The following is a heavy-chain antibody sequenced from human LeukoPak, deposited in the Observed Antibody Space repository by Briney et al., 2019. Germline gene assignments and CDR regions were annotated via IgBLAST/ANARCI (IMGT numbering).Heavy chain of an antibody. J-gene: IGHJ4*02. CDR2: ISYDGSNK. CDR1: GFTFSSYG. V-gene: IGHV3-30*03. CDR3: ARPYDFWSGYSWGSFVPDY. D-gene: IGHD3-3*01. Sequence: PGGSLRLSCAASGFTFSSYGMHWVRQAPGKGLEWVAVISYDGSNKYYADSVKGRFTISRDNSKNTLYLQMNSLRAEDTAVYYCARPYDFWSGYSWGSFVPDYWGQGTLVTVSS.